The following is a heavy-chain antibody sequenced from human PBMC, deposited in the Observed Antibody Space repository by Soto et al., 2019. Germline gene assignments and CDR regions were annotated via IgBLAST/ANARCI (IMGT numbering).Heavy chain of an antibody. D-gene: IGHD1-26*01. V-gene: IGHV4-4*02. CDR2: IYHSGST. J-gene: IGHJ6*04. CDR3: ASWKARASYMDV. CDR1: SGYISSSNW. Sequence: SETLSVTCAVSSGYISSSNWWSWVSQPPGKGLEWIGEIYHSGSTNYNPSLKSRVTISVDKSKNQFSLKLSSVTAADTAVYYCASWKARASYMDVWGKGTTVTVSS.